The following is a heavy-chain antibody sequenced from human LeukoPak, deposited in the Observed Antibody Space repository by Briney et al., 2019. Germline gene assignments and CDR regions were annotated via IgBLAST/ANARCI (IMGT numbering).Heavy chain of an antibody. CDR1: GYTFTRYY. CDR2: IDPSGGST. V-gene: IGHV1-46*01. Sequence: ASVTVSCKSSGYTFTRYYMHWVRQGPGQGLEWMGIIDPSGGSTNYAQKFQGRVTMTRDTSTSTVYMELSGLRSEDTAVYYCARDKSGTTQGDFDYWGQGTLVTVSS. CDR3: ARDKSGTTQGDFDY. J-gene: IGHJ4*02. D-gene: IGHD1-1*01.